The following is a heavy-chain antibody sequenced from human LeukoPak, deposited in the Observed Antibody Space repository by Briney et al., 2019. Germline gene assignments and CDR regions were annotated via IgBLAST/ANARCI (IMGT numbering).Heavy chain of an antibody. CDR2: ISSSGRTI. D-gene: IGHD2-2*01. CDR1: GFTFSSYE. V-gene: IGHV3-48*03. CDR3: ARGDCSSTSCQDYYYGMDV. J-gene: IGHJ6*04. Sequence: GGSLRLSCAASGFTFSSYEMNWVRQAPGKGLEWVSYISSSGRTIYYADSVKGRFTISRDNAKNSLYLQMNSLRAEDTAVYYCARGDCSSTSCQDYYYGMDVWGKGTTATVSS.